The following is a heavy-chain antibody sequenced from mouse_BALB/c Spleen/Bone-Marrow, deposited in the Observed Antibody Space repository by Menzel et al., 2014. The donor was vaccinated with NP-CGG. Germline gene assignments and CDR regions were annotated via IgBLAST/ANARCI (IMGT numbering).Heavy chain of an antibody. D-gene: IGHD1-1*01. CDR2: IDPANGNT. V-gene: IGHV14-3*02. CDR1: GFNIXDTY. CDR3: ANYYYGSSLFAY. Sequence: EVKVVESGAELVKPGASVKLSCTASGFNIXDTYMHWAKQRPEQGLEWIGRIDPANGNTKYDPKFQGKATITADTSSNTDYLQLSSLTSEDTAVYYCANYYYGSSLFAYWGQGTLVTVSA. J-gene: IGHJ3*01.